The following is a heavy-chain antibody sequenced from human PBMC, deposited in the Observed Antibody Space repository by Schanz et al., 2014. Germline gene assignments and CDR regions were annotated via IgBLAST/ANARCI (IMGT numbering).Heavy chain of an antibody. CDR1: GFNFSSYS. CDR2: ISGGGGTT. J-gene: IGHJ4*02. CDR3: AKYRGYYRVSGSYRELEY. Sequence: EVKMVESGGGLVKPGGSLRLSCAASGFNFSSYSLNWVRQAPGKGLEWVSAISGGGGTTYYTDSVKGRFTISRDNSKSTLYLQMNSLRAEDTAVYYCAKYRGYYRVSGSYRELEYWGQGTLVTVSS. D-gene: IGHD3-10*01. V-gene: IGHV3-23*04.